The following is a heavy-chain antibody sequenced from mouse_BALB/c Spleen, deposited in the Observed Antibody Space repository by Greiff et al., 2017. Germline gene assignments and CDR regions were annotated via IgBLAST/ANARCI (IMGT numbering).Heavy chain of an antibody. V-gene: IGHV2-9-2*01. J-gene: IGHJ4*01. D-gene: IGHD2-4*01. Sequence: QVQLKESGPGLVAPSQSLSITCTVSGFSLTSYDISWIRQPPGKGLEWLGVIWTGGGTNYNSAFMSRLSISKDNSKSQVFLKMNSLQTDDTAIYYCVRSTMITTRAMDYWGQGTSVTVSS. CDR3: VRSTMITTRAMDY. CDR2: IWTGGGT. CDR1: GFSLTSYD.